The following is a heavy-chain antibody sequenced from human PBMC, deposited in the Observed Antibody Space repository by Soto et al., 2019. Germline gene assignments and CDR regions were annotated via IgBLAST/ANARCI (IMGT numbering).Heavy chain of an antibody. V-gene: IGHV4-61*01. Sequence: PSETLSLTCTVSGGSVSGASYYWSWIRQPPGKTLEWIGYIYYRGNTNCNPSLKSRVTISIDTPKNQFSLQLSSVTAADTAVYYCARDVSSSSPWFDPWGPGTLVTVSS. CDR3: ARDVSSSSPWFDP. CDR1: GGSVSGASYY. J-gene: IGHJ5*02. CDR2: IYYRGNT. D-gene: IGHD6-13*01.